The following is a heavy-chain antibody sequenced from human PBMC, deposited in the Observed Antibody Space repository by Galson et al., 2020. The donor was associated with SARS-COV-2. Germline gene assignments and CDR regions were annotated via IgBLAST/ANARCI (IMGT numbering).Heavy chain of an antibody. V-gene: IGHV3-21*01. CDR1: GFTLTSYS. CDR3: ARAGPKVQFYYGMDV. J-gene: IGHJ6*02. Sequence: GGSLRLSCVVSGFTLTSYSVNWVRQAPGKGLEWVSSISSTGSYIYYAGPVEGRFTISRDIAKNSLFLQMNSLRVEDTAVYYCARAGPKVQFYYGMDVWGQGTTVTVSS. CDR2: ISSTGSYI.